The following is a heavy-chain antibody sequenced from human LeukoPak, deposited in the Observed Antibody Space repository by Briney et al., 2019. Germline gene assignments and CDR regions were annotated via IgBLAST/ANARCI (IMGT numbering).Heavy chain of an antibody. CDR1: GGSISSYY. D-gene: IGHD6-13*01. CDR2: IYYSGST. CDR3: ARETGGYSSPFDY. J-gene: IGHJ4*02. Sequence: SETLSLTCTVSGGSISSYYWSWIRQPPGKGLEWIGYIYYSGSTNYNPSLKSRVTISVDTSKNQFSLKLSSVTAADTAVYYCARETGGYSSPFDYWGQGTLVTVSS. V-gene: IGHV4-59*01.